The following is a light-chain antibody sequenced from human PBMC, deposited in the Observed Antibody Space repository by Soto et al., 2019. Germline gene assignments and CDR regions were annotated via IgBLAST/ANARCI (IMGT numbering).Light chain of an antibody. CDR2: DAS. Sequence: DIQMTQSPSTLSVSVGDRVTISCRASQDIGSFLAWYQHKPGKAPKLLIYDASTLQTGVPSRFRGSGFGTEFTLTISGLQPDDFATYYCQQHDDYSHATFGQGTKVEIK. CDR3: QQHDDYSHAT. J-gene: IGKJ2*01. V-gene: IGKV1-5*01. CDR1: QDIGSF.